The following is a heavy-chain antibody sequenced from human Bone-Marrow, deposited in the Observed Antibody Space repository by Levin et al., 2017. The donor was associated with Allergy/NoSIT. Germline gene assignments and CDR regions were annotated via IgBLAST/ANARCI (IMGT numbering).Heavy chain of an antibody. V-gene: IGHV3-66*01. CDR1: EFTVHNNY. CDR2: IYSGGNT. J-gene: IGHJ4*02. CDR3: TTRKY. Sequence: LSLPCAASEFTVHNNYMTWVRQAPGKGLEWVSVIYSGGNTFYTDSVKGRFTISRDNSKNTLYLQMNSLRAEDTAIYYCTTRKYWGQGTLVTVSS.